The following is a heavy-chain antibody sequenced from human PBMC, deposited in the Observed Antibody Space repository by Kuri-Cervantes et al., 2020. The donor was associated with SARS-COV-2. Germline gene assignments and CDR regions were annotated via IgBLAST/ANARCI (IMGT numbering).Heavy chain of an antibody. V-gene: IGHV3-53*01. D-gene: IGHD2/OR15-2a*01. J-gene: IGHJ4*02. Sequence: GESLKISCAASGFTVSTNYMSWVRQAPGKGLEWVSLIYGSGNTHYADSVKGRFTISGDNSKYTLYLQLNSLRVDDTAVYYCARGGACNIGTCFDYWGQGTLVTVSS. CDR1: GFTVSTNY. CDR2: IYGSGNT. CDR3: ARGGACNIGTCFDY.